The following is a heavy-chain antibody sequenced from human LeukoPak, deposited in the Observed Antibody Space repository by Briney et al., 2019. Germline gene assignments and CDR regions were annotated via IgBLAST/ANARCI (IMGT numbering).Heavy chain of an antibody. CDR3: ARQTAMGRSGDY. CDR1: GYSFTSYW. V-gene: IGHV5-51*01. D-gene: IGHD7-27*01. CDR2: IDPSDSDI. J-gene: IGHJ4*02. Sequence: GESLKISCKASGYSFTSYWIGWVRQMPGKGLEWMGIIDPSDSDIRYTPSFQGQVTISTDKSLSTAYLQWNSLKASDTAIYYCARQTAMGRSGDYWGQGTLVTVSS.